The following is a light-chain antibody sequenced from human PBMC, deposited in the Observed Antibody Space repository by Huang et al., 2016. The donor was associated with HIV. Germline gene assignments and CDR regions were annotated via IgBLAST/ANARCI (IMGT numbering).Light chain of an antibody. V-gene: IGKV3-15*01. Sequence: EIVMTQSPATLSVSPGERATLSCRASQSVSSNLAWYQQKPGQAPRLLIYGASTRATGIPGRFSGSGSGTEFTLTISSLQSEDFAVYYCQQYNNWRVTFGHGTKVDIK. CDR2: GAS. CDR1: QSVSSN. J-gene: IGKJ3*01. CDR3: QQYNNWRVT.